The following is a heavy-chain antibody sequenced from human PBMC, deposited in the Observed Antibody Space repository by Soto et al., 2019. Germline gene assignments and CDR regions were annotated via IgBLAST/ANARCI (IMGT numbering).Heavy chain of an antibody. CDR2: IYYSGST. CDR1: GGSISSSSYY. D-gene: IGHD3-16*01. V-gene: IGHV4-39*01. Sequence: SETLSLTCTVSGGSISSSSYYWGWIRQPPGKGLEWIGSIYYSGSTYYNPSLKSRVTISVDTSKNQFSLKLSSVTAADTAVYYCARHGERSSWGSYSPPHYYFDYWGQGTLVTVSS. J-gene: IGHJ4*02. CDR3: ARHGERSSWGSYSPPHYYFDY.